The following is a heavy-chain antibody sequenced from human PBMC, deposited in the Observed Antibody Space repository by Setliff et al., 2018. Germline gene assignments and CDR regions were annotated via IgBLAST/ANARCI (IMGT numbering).Heavy chain of an antibody. CDR3: VRARTTNYDFWSGLNAFDI. V-gene: IGHV3-7*03. CDR2: IKQDGSDK. D-gene: IGHD3-3*01. Sequence: GGSLRLSCAASGFTFSSYWISWVRQAPGKGLEWVANIKQDGSDKYYVDSVKGRFTISRDNAKNSLSLQMNSLRAEDTAVYYCVRARTTNYDFWSGLNAFDIWGQGTMVTVSS. CDR1: GFTFSSYW. J-gene: IGHJ3*02.